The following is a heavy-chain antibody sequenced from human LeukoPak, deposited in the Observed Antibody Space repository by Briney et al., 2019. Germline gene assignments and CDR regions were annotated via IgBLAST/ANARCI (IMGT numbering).Heavy chain of an antibody. D-gene: IGHD3-16*01. CDR1: GFPFSSYG. CDR2: IWYDGSNK. Sequence: GGSLRLSCAASGFPFSSYGMHWVRQAPGKGLGWVAVIWYDGSNKYYADSVKGRFTISRDNSKNTLYLQMNSLRAEDTAVYYCAKDQGSYGTFGDYWGQGTLVTVSS. CDR3: AKDQGSYGTFGDY. J-gene: IGHJ4*02. V-gene: IGHV3-33*06.